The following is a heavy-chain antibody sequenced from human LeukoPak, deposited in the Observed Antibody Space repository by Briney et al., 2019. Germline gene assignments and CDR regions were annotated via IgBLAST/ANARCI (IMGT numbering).Heavy chain of an antibody. D-gene: IGHD2-15*01. CDR2: IHPGDSDT. J-gene: IGHJ4*02. CDR3: ARRADLGYCSGGSCLALGFDY. CDR1: GYSFTTYW. Sequence: PGESLKISCKGSGYSFTTYWIGWVRQMPGKGLEWMGIIHPGDSDTRYSPSFRGQVTISADKSISTAYLQWSSLKASDTAMYYCARRADLGYCSGGSCLALGFDYWGQGTLVTVSS. V-gene: IGHV5-51*01.